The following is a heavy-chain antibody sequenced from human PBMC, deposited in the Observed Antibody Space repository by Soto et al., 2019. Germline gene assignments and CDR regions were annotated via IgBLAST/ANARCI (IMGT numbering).Heavy chain of an antibody. CDR1: GDSVSSDSYY. J-gene: IGHJ5*02. D-gene: IGHD3-3*01. CDR3: AREGGVLRLSNWLDP. V-gene: IGHV4-61*01. Sequence: QLQLQELGPGLVKPSETLSLTCTVSGDSVSSDSYYWSWIRQPPGKRLEWIGYISHSGSTSYNPSLQSRVSMSIDTSKNQFFLELSSVTAADTAFYYCAREGGVLRLSNWLDPWGQGTLVTVSA. CDR2: ISHSGST.